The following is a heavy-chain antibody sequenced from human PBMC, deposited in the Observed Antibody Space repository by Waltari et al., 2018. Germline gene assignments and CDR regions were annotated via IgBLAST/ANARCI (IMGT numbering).Heavy chain of an antibody. CDR1: GFTVSSNY. D-gene: IGHD2-8*01. Sequence: EVQLVETGGGLIQPGGSLRLSCAASGFTVSSNYMSWVRQAPGKGLEWVSVISSGGSTYYADSVKGRFTISRDNSKNTLYLQMNSLRAEDTAVYYCARVRLMGNWFDPWGQGTLVTVSS. V-gene: IGHV3-53*02. J-gene: IGHJ5*02. CDR2: ISSGGST. CDR3: ARVRLMGNWFDP.